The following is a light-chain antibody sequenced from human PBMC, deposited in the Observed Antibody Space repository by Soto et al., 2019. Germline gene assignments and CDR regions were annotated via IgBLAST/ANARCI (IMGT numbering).Light chain of an antibody. Sequence: DIQXTXXXXTLSASVGDRVTITCRASQSISSWLAWYQQKPGKAPKSLIYKASSLESGVPSRFSGSGSGTEFTLTISSLQPDDFATYYCQQYNSYPITFGQGTRLEIK. CDR2: KAS. CDR3: QQYNSYPIT. CDR1: QSISSW. V-gene: IGKV1-5*03. J-gene: IGKJ5*01.